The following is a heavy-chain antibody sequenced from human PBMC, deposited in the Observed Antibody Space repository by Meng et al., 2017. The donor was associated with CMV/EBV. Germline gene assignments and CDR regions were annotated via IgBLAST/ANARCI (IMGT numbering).Heavy chain of an antibody. D-gene: IGHD2-2*02. J-gene: IGHJ4*02. V-gene: IGHV3-30-3*01. CDR3: ARGPGYCSSTSCYTNGYYFDY. CDR1: GFSFRTYA. Sequence: GESLKISCAASGFSFRTYAMHWVRQAPGEGLEWVAVISYDGSNIYHADPVKGRFTISRDNAKNSLYLQMNSLRAEDTAVYYCARGPGYCSSTSCYTNGYYFDYWGQGTLVTVSS. CDR2: ISYDGSNI.